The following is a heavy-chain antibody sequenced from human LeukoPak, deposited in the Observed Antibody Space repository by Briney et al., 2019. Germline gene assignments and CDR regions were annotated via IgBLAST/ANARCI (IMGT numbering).Heavy chain of an antibody. CDR3: AAEGVVGATSTDAFDI. D-gene: IGHD1-26*01. Sequence: GASVKVSCKSSGFTFTSSAVQWVRQARGQRLEWIGWIVVGSGNTNYAQKFQERVTITRDMSTSTAYMELSSLRSEDTAVYYCAAEGVVGATSTDAFDIWGQGTMVTVSS. CDR2: IVVGSGNT. J-gene: IGHJ3*02. CDR1: GFTFTSSA. V-gene: IGHV1-58*01.